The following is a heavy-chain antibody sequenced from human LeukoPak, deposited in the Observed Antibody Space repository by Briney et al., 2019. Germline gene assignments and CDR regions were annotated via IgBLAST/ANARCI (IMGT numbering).Heavy chain of an antibody. V-gene: IGHV3-23*01. D-gene: IGHD3-22*01. CDR1: GFTFSSYA. Sequence: GGSLRLSCAASGFTFSSYAMSWVRQAPGKGLEWVSAISGSDGSTYYADSVKGRFTISRDNSKNTLYLQMNSLRAEDTAVYYCAKVHIYYYDSSAYYYFDYWGQGTLVTVSS. CDR2: ISGSDGST. J-gene: IGHJ4*02. CDR3: AKVHIYYYDSSAYYYFDY.